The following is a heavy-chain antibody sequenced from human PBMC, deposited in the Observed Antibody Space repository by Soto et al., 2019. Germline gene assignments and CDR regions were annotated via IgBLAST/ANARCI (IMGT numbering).Heavy chain of an antibody. CDR2: ISYDGSNK. Sequence: GGSLRDSCAASGVTFSSYAMHWVRQAPGKGLEWVAVISYDGSNKYYADSVKGRFTISRDNSKNTLYLQMNSLRAEDTAVYYCARDSNYYDSSGYWAGDAFDIWGQGTMVTVSS. CDR1: GVTFSSYA. V-gene: IGHV3-30-3*01. CDR3: ARDSNYYDSSGYWAGDAFDI. J-gene: IGHJ3*02. D-gene: IGHD3-22*01.